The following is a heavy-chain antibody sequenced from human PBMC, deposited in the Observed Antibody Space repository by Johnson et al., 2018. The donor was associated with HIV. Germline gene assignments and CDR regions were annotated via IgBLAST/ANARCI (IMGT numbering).Heavy chain of an antibody. CDR1: GFTFSSYG. J-gene: IGHJ3*02. Sequence: VQLVESGGGVVQPGGSLRLSCAASGFTFSSYGMHWVRQAPGKGLEWVANIKQDGSEKYYVDSVKGRFTISRDNAKNSLYLQMNSLRAEDTAVYYCARDDDVKAFDIWGQGTMVTVSS. D-gene: IGHD1-1*01. V-gene: IGHV3-7*03. CDR3: ARDDDVKAFDI. CDR2: IKQDGSEK.